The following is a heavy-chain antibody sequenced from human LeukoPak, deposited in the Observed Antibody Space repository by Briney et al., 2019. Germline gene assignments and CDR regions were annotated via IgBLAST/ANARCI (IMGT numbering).Heavy chain of an antibody. J-gene: IGHJ3*02. V-gene: IGHV4-34*01. CDR3: ASNIVVVPEDAFDI. Sequence: SETLSLTCAVYGGSFSGYYWSWIRQPPGKGLEWIGEINHSGSTNYNPSLKSRVTISVDTSKNQFSLKLSSVTAADTAVYYCASNIVVVPEDAFDIWGQGTMVTVSS. CDR2: INHSGST. D-gene: IGHD2-2*01. CDR1: GGSFSGYY.